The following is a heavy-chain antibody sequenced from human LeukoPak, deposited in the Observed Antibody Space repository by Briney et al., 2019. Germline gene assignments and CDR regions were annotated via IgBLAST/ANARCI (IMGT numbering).Heavy chain of an antibody. J-gene: IGHJ3*02. CDR1: GYTLTELS. CDR2: FDPEDGET. D-gene: IGHD2-15*01. V-gene: IGHV1-24*01. CDR3: AKERTWRSHSETCSDI. Sequence: ASVKVSCKVSGYTLTELSMHWVRQAPGKGLEWMGGFDPEDGETIYAQKFQGRVTMTEDTSTDTAYMELSSLRSEDTAVYYCAKERTWRSHSETCSDIWGQGIEVIVSS.